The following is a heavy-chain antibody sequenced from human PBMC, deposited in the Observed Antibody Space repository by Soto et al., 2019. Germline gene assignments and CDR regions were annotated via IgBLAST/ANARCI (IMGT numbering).Heavy chain of an antibody. J-gene: IGHJ6*02. CDR1: GDSVGNGPYY. Sequence: QVRLQESGPGLVKPSETLSLSCLVSGDSVGNGPYYWRWIRQSPGEGLEWIAYIYYSGSTNVNPSLESRVNIYIDMSKNQFFLQLRTMTDADADVYVFARVGSSCNSGGFKYCYGLGVWGQGSKGAISS. CDR2: IYYSGST. V-gene: IGHV4-61*01. CDR3: ARVGSSCNSGGFKYCYGLGV. D-gene: IGHD1-26*01.